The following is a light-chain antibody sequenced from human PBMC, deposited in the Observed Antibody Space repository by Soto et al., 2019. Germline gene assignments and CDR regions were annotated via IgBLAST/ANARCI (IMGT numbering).Light chain of an antibody. V-gene: IGLV2-18*02. CDR1: SSDVGSYNR. J-gene: IGLJ1*01. CDR3: NSYTSSDTYV. Sequence: QSALTQPPSVSGSPGQSVTISCTGTSSDVGSYNRVSWHQQPPGTAPKLMIYEVSNRPSGVPVRFSGSKSGNTASLTISGLQAEDEADYYCNSYTSSDTYVFGTGTKLTVL. CDR2: EVS.